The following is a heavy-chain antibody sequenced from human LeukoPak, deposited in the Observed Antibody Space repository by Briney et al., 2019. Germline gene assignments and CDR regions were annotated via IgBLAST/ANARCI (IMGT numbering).Heavy chain of an antibody. CDR2: IYYSGST. CDR1: GGSISSYY. J-gene: IGHJ6*02. D-gene: IGHD2-2*03. Sequence: SETLSLTCTVSGGSISSYYCSWIRQPPGKGLEWIGYIYYSGSTNYNPSLKSRVTISVDTSKNQFSLKLSSVTAADTAVYYCARLDDYYGMDVWGQGTTVTVSS. V-gene: IGHV4-59*08. CDR3: ARLDDYYGMDV.